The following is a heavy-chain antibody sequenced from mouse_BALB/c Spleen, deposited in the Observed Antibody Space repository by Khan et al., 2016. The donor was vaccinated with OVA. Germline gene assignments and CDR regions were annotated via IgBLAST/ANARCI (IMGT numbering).Heavy chain of an antibody. CDR1: GYTFTNYG. D-gene: IGHD1-1*02. V-gene: IGHV9-3-1*01. CDR3: ASGGYWYFDV. Sequence: QIQLVQSGPELKKPGETVKISCKASGYTFTNYGMNWVKQAPGKGLKWMGWINTYTGEPTYVDDFKGRFAFSLETSASTAYLQINNLKNVDAATYFCASGGYWYFDVWGAGTTVTVSS. CDR2: INTYTGEP. J-gene: IGHJ1*01.